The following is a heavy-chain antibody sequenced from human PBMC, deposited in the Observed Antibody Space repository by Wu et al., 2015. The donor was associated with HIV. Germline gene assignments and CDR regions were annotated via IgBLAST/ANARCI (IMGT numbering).Heavy chain of an antibody. CDR1: GYTFTSHD. Sequence: QVLLVQSGAEVKKPGASVKVSCKTSGYTFTSHDINWVRQAPGQGLEWMGWMNSNSGDTGYAQKFQGRVTLTRNTSISTAYMELSSLRSEDTAMYYCARDYDNKEGWFDPWGQGTLVTVSS. J-gene: IGHJ5*02. D-gene: IGHD3-22*01. CDR3: ARDYDNKEGWFDP. V-gene: IGHV1-8*01. CDR2: MNSNSGDT.